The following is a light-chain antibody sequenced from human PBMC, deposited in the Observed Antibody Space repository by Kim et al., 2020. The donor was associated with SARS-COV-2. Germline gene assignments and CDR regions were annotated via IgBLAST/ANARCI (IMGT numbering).Light chain of an antibody. J-gene: IGLJ2*01. CDR3: QAWDSSTAGVV. CDR2: QDN. Sequence: SYELTQPPSVSVSPGQTARIPCSGDKLGDKYVSWYQQKPGQSPVLIIYQDNRRPSGIPERFSGSNSGNTATLTISGTQAMDEADYYCQAWDSSTAGVVFGGGTQLTVL. CDR1: KLGDKY. V-gene: IGLV3-1*01.